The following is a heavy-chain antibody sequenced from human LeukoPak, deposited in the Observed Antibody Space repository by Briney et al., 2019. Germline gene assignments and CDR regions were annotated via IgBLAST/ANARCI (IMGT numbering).Heavy chain of an antibody. CDR2: IYPGDSDT. CDR1: GSSFTSYW. J-gene: IGHJ4*02. Sequence: GESLQISCKGSGSSFTSYWIGWVRQMPGKGLEWMGIIYPGDSDTGYSPSFQGQVTISADKSISTAYLQWSSLKASDTAMYYCAGWGGNDYGDHCFDYWGQGTLVTVSS. CDR3: AGWGGNDYGDHCFDY. V-gene: IGHV5-51*01. D-gene: IGHD4-17*01.